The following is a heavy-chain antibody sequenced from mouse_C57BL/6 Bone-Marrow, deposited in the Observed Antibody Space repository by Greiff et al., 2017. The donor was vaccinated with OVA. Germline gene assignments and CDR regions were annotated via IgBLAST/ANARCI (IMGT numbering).Heavy chain of an antibody. CDR3: AILLCDYDPYYYAMDY. CDR2: IHPSDSDT. Sequence: QVQLQQPGAELVKPGASVKVSCKASGYTFTSYWMHWVKQRPGQGLEWIGRIHPSDSDTNYNQKFKGKATLTVDKSSSTAYMQLSSLTSEDSAVYYCAILLCDYDPYYYAMDYWGQGTSVTVSS. D-gene: IGHD2-4*01. J-gene: IGHJ4*01. V-gene: IGHV1-74*01. CDR1: GYTFTSYW.